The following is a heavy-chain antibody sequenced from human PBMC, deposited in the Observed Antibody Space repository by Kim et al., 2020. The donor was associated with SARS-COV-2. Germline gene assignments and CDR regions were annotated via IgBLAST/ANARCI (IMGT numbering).Heavy chain of an antibody. D-gene: IGHD2-15*01. CDR3: AREYCSGGSCYYFDY. V-gene: IGHV1-69*13. CDR2: IIPIFGTA. CDR1: GGTFSSYA. Sequence: SVKVSCKASGGTFSSYAISWVRQAPGQGLEWMGGIIPIFGTANYAQKFQGRVTITADESTSTAYMELSSLRSEDTAVYYCAREYCSGGSCYYFDYWGQGTLVTVSS. J-gene: IGHJ4*02.